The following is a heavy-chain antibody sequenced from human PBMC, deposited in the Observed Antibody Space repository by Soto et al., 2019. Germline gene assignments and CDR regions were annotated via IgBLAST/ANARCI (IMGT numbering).Heavy chain of an antibody. V-gene: IGHV6-1*01. J-gene: IGHJ5*02. CDR2: TYYGSKWYN. CDR1: GDSVSSNSAA. D-gene: IGHD2-2*01. Sequence: PSQTLSLTCAISGDSVSSNSAAWSWIRQSPSRGLEWLGRTYYGSKWYNDYAVSVNSRITINPDTSKNQFSLQLTSVTPEDTAVYFCARGSHDSTWSWGQGTLVTVSS. CDR3: ARGSHDSTWS.